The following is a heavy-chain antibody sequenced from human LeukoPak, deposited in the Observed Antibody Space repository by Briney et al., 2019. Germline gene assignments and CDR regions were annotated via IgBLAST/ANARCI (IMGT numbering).Heavy chain of an antibody. CDR1: GFTFSSYG. CDR3: AKSSYYDSSGYYFSY. CDR2: IRYDGSNK. J-gene: IGHJ4*02. V-gene: IGHV3-30*02. Sequence: GGSLRLSCAASGFTFSSYGMHWVRQAPGKGLAGVAFIRYDGSNKYYADSVKGRFTISRDNSKNTLYLQMNSLRAEDTAVYYCAKSSYYDSSGYYFSYWGQGTLVTVSS. D-gene: IGHD3-22*01.